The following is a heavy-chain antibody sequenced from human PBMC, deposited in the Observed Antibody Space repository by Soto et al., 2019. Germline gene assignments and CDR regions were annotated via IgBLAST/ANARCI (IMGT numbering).Heavy chain of an antibody. Sequence: LSLPNTVSDGSVSSSSYYWGWIRQPPGKGLEWIGSIYYSGSTYYNPSLKSRVTISVDTSKNQFSLKLSSVTAADTAVYYCARHFHVDTALSWFDPWGQGTLVTVSS. CDR2: IYYSGST. J-gene: IGHJ5*02. V-gene: IGHV4-39*01. CDR1: DGSVSSSSYY. CDR3: ARHFHVDTALSWFDP. D-gene: IGHD5-18*01.